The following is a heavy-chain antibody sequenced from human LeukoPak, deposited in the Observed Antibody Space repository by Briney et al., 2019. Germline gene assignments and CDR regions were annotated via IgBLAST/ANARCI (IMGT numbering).Heavy chain of an antibody. V-gene: IGHV4-39*02. CDR2: TSSSGTT. CDR3: VAEVEAADSPLGHLNFDS. D-gene: IGHD7-27*01. Sequence: SETLSLTCAVTGASITNEDFFWGWIRQPPGKGLEWVGTTSSSGTTYYSPSLRSRLTISVDTSKNHFSLKLTSVTAADTAVYYCVAEVEAADSPLGHLNFDSWGQGILASVSS. J-gene: IGHJ4*02. CDR1: GASITNEDFF.